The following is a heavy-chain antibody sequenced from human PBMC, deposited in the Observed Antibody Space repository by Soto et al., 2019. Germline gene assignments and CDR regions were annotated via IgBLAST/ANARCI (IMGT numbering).Heavy chain of an antibody. CDR3: AKEYGSTWIDH. Sequence: QVELVEAGGGVVQSGRSLRLSCAASGFTLSTYGMHWVRQAPGKGLEWVAAMSYDGTKEYYADSVKGRFTISRDNSRNTLFLQLNSLRAEDTAVYYCAKEYGSTWIDHWGQGTLVTVSS. D-gene: IGHD6-13*01. CDR2: MSYDGTKE. V-gene: IGHV3-30*18. J-gene: IGHJ4*02. CDR1: GFTLSTYG.